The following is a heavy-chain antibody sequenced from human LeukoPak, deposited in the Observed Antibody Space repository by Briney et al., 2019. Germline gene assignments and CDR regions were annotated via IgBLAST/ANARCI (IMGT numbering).Heavy chain of an antibody. CDR1: GGSISSYY. J-gene: IGHJ3*02. V-gene: IGHV4-59*01. CDR3: ARSYCGGGSCGAFDI. CDR2: IFLSGIT. Sequence: PSESLSLTCTVSGGSISSYYWSWIRQPPGRGREWIGYIFLSGITNYNPSLKCRVTISVDTSKNQFPLRLSSVTAADTAVYYCARSYCGGGSCGAFDIWGQGTIVTFST. D-gene: IGHD2-15*01.